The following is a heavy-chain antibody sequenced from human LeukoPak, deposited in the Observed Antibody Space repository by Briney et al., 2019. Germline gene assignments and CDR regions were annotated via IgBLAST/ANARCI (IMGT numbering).Heavy chain of an antibody. CDR3: ASEGLTTVNYYFDY. J-gene: IGHJ4*02. D-gene: IGHD4-17*01. V-gene: IGHV3-7*01. CDR1: GFTFSSYW. Sequence: GGSLRLSCAASGFTFSSYWMSWVRQAPGKGLEWVANIKQDGGEKYYVDSVKGRFTISRDNAKNSLYLQMNSLRAEDTAVYYCASEGLTTVNYYFDYWGQGTLVTVSS. CDR2: IKQDGGEK.